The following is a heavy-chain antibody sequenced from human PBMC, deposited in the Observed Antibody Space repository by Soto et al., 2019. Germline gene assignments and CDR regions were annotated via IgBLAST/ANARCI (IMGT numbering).Heavy chain of an antibody. D-gene: IGHD3-16*01. CDR2: ISAYNGNT. Sequence: ASVKVSCKASGYTFTNYSISWVRQAPGQGLEWMGWISAYNGNTNYAQKLQGRVTMTTDTSTSTAYMELRSLGSDDTAVYYCARDWGKNWFDPWGQGTLVTVSS. CDR3: ARDWGKNWFDP. V-gene: IGHV1-18*04. CDR1: GYTFTNYS. J-gene: IGHJ5*02.